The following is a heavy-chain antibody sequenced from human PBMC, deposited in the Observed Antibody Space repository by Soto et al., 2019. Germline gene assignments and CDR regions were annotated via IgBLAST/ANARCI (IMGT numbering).Heavy chain of an antibody. CDR3: ARLLTMLYGMDV. CDR1: GGSISSSSYY. J-gene: IGHJ6*02. V-gene: IGHV4-39*01. Sequence: SETLSLTCTVSGGSISSSSYYWGWIRQPPGKGLEWIGSVYYSGSTYYNPSRKSRVTISVDTSKNQFSLKLSSVTAADTAVYYCARLLTMLYGMDVWGQGTTVTVSS. D-gene: IGHD3-10*01. CDR2: VYYSGST.